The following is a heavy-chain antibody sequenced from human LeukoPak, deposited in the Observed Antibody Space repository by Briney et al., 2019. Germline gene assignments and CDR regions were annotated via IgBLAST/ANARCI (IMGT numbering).Heavy chain of an antibody. D-gene: IGHD6-13*01. V-gene: IGHV4-59*01. CDR1: GGSISSYY. Sequence: SETLSLTCTVSGGSISSYYWSWIRQPPGKGLEWIGYIHYSGSTTYNPSLKSRVTISVDTSKNQFSLKLSSVTAADTAVYYCAKEGYSRGYYSYYYMDVWGKGTTVTVSS. CDR3: AKEGYSRGYYSYYYMDV. J-gene: IGHJ6*03. CDR2: IHYSGST.